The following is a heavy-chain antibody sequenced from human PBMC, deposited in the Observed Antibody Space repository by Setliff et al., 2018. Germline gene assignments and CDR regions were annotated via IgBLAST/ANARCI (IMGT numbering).Heavy chain of an antibody. CDR3: VKDRGRAMVINLDY. D-gene: IGHD5-18*01. Sequence: GGSLRLSCAASGFTFSSYGMHWVRQAPGKGLEWVAVISYDGSNKYYADSVKGRFTMSRDNSKNSLYLQMNTLRTEDTALYYCVKDRGRAMVINLDYWGQGTLVTVSS. V-gene: IGHV3-30*18. CDR1: GFTFSSYG. J-gene: IGHJ4*02. CDR2: ISYDGSNK.